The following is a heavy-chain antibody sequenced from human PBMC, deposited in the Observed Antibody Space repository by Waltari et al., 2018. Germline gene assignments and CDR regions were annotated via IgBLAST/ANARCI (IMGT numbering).Heavy chain of an antibody. CDR2: TYYRSKWYN. V-gene: IGHV6-1*01. Sequence: QVPLQQSGPGLVKPSQTLSLTCSISGDSVPSNSAAWNCIRKSPSRGLEWLGRTYYRSKWYNDYAVSVKSRITINPDTSTNQFSLQLNSVTPEDTAVYYCAREVSLRLSLGFDYWGQGTLVTVSS. CDR1: GDSVPSNSAA. D-gene: IGHD3-3*01. J-gene: IGHJ4*02. CDR3: AREVSLRLSLGFDY.